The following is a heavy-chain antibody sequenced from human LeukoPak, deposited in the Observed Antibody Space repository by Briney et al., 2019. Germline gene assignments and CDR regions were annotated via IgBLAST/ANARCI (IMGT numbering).Heavy chain of an antibody. CDR1: RFTFSSYA. CDR2: ISGSGGGI. CDR3: AKTVSGSYSYQGGDY. D-gene: IGHD3-16*02. J-gene: IGHJ4*02. Sequence: GGSLRLSCAASRFTFSSYAMNWVRQAPGQGLEWVSAISGSGGGIYYADSVKGRFTMSRDNSRNMLYLQMNSLRDEDTAKYYCAKTVSGSYSYQGGDYWGQGTLVTVSS. V-gene: IGHV3-23*01.